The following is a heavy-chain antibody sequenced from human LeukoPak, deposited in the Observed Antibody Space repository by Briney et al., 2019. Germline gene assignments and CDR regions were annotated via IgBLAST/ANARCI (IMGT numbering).Heavy chain of an antibody. J-gene: IGHJ4*02. CDR1: GFTFSSYG. V-gene: IGHV3-30*02. Sequence: GGSLRLSCAASGFTFSSYGMHWVRQAPGKGLEWVAFIRYDGSNKYYADSVKGRFTISRDNSKNTLYLQMNSLRADDTAVYYCAKAGYSYGIPFFDYWGQGTLVTVSS. CDR3: AKAGYSYGIPFFDY. D-gene: IGHD5-18*01. CDR2: IRYDGSNK.